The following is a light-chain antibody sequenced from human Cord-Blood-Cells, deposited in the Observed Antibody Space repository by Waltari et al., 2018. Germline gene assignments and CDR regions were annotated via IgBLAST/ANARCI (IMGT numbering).Light chain of an antibody. CDR2: DAS. CDR1: QSVISY. V-gene: IGKV3-11*01. CDR3: QQRSNWPPIT. J-gene: IGKJ5*01. Sequence: EIVLTQSPATLSLSPGERTTLPCRASQSVISYLAWYQQKPGQDPRLLIYDASNRATGIPARFSGSGSGTDFTLTISSLEHEDFAVYYCQQRSNWPPITFGQGTRLEIK.